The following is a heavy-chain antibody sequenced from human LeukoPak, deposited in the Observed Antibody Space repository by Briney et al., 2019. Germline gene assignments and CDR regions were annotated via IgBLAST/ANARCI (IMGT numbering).Heavy chain of an antibody. CDR3: ARLPIPISESHGMDV. V-gene: IGHV1-2*02. CDR1: GYPFIGYY. Sequence: GASVKVSCKASGYPFIGYYMNWVRQAPGQGLEWMGWINLNSGGTNYAQKFQGRVTMTRETSIRTAYMELSRLRSDDTAVYYCARLPIPISESHGMDVWGQGTTVTVSS. D-gene: IGHD3-9*01. CDR2: INLNSGGT. J-gene: IGHJ6*02.